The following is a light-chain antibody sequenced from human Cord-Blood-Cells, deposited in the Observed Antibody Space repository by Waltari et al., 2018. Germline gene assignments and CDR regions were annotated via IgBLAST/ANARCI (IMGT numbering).Light chain of an antibody. CDR1: QSISSY. CDR2: AAS. V-gene: IGKV1-39*01. J-gene: IGKJ1*01. Sequence: DIQMTKSPSSLSASVGDRVTITCRASQSISSYLNWYQQKPGKAPKLLIYAASSLQSGVPLRFSGSGSGTDFTLTICSLQPEDFATYYCQQSYSRTFGQGTKVEIK. CDR3: QQSYSRT.